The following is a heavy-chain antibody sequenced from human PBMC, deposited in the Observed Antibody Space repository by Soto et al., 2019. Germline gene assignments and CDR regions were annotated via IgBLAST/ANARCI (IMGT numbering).Heavy chain of an antibody. V-gene: IGHV4-59*01. CDR1: GGSISSYY. CDR2: IYYSGST. Sequence: PSETLSLTCTVSGGSISSYYWSWIRQPPGKGLEWIGYIYYSGSTNYNPSLKSRVTISVDTSKNQFSLKLSSVTAADTAVYYCARAKSSGWYGWNFDYWVQGTLVTVSS. D-gene: IGHD6-19*01. J-gene: IGHJ4*02. CDR3: ARAKSSGWYGWNFDY.